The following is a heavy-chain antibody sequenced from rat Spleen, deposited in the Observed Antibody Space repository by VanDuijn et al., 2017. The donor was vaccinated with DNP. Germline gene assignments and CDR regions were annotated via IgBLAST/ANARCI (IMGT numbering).Heavy chain of an antibody. CDR3: TTSNWYFDF. V-gene: IGHV5-27*01. CDR1: GFTFSNYY. CDR2: VNTDGGTT. Sequence: EVQLVESGGGLLQPGRSLKLSCTASGFTFSNYYMAWVRQAPSKGLEWVASVNTDGGTTYYPDSVKGRFTISRDNAKSTLYLQMDSLRSEDTATYYCTTSNWYFDFWGPGTMVTVSS. J-gene: IGHJ1*01.